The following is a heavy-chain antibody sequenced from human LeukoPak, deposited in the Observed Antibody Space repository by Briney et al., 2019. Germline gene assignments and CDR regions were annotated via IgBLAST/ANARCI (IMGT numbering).Heavy chain of an antibody. D-gene: IGHD5-24*01. V-gene: IGHV3-30*04. CDR1: GFTFSNYA. J-gene: IGHJ4*02. Sequence: GGSLRLSCAASGFTFSNYAMHWVRQAPGKGLQWVAVIAHDSQIQLYAESVKGRFTISKDDSKNALSLQMNDLKPEDTAVYYCARETRWDFDYWGQGALVSVSS. CDR3: ARETRWDFDY. CDR2: IAHDSQIQ.